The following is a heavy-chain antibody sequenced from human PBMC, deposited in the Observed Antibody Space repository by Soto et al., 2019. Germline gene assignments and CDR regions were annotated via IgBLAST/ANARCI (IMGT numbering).Heavy chain of an antibody. Sequence: QVQLQESGPGLVKPSQTLSLTCTVSGGSISSGGYYWSWIRQHPGKGLEWIGYIYYSGSTYYNPSLKSRVTISVDTSKNQFSLKLSSVTAADTAVYYCAKGGPFDYYDSSHKYYFDYWGQGTLVTVSS. CDR3: AKGGPFDYYDSSHKYYFDY. CDR1: GGSISSGGYY. CDR2: IYYSGST. J-gene: IGHJ4*02. V-gene: IGHV4-31*03. D-gene: IGHD3-22*01.